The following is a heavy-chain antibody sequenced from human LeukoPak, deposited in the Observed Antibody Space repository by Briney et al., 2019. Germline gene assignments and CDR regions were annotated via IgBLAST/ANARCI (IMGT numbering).Heavy chain of an antibody. CDR3: AREGTTYYYGSGDNWFDP. V-gene: IGHV4-59*01. D-gene: IGHD3-10*01. CDR1: GGSISSYY. CDR2: IYYSGST. J-gene: IGHJ5*02. Sequence: PSETLSLTCIVSGGSISSYYWSWIRQPPGKGREWIGYIYYSGSTNYNPSLKSRVTISVDASKNQFSLKLSSVTAADTAVYYCAREGTTYYYGSGDNWFDPWGQGTLVTVSS.